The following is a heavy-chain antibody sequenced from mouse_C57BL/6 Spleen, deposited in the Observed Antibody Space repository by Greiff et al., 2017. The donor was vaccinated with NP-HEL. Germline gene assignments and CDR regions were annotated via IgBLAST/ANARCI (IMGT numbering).Heavy chain of an antibody. CDR1: GYAFSSSW. CDR3: ARSPGHWYFDV. Sequence: QVQLQQSGPELVKPGASVKISCKASGYAFSSSWMNWVKQRPGKGLEWIGRIYPGDGDTNYNGKFKGKATLTADKSSSTAYMQLSSLASEASAVYFCARSPGHWYFDVWGTGTTVTVSS. CDR2: IYPGDGDT. V-gene: IGHV1-82*01. J-gene: IGHJ1*03.